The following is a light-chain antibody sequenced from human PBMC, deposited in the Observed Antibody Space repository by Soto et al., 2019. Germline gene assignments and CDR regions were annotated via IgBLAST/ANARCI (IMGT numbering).Light chain of an antibody. V-gene: IGKV1-5*03. CDR3: QQYNSYPWT. J-gene: IGKJ1*01. Sequence: DIQMTQSPSTLSSSVGDTVTIACRASQSVSSWLAWYQQRPGKAPNLLIYKASSLETGVPSRFSGGRSGTEFTLTISSLQPDDIGTYYCQQYNSYPWTFGQATKVEIK. CDR2: KAS. CDR1: QSVSSW.